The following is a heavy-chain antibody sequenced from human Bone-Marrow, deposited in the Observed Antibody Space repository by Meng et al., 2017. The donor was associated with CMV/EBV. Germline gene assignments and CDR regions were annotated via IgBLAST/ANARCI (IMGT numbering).Heavy chain of an antibody. CDR2: INSDGSST. D-gene: IGHD2-2*01. CDR3: ARDRIVVVPAATNWFDP. Sequence: GESLKISCAASGFTFSSYWMHWVRQAPGKGLVWVSRINSDGSSTSYADSVKGRFTISRDNAKNTLYLQMNSLRAEDTAVYYCARDRIVVVPAATNWFDPWGQGTLVPSP. V-gene: IGHV3-74*01. J-gene: IGHJ5*02. CDR1: GFTFSSYW.